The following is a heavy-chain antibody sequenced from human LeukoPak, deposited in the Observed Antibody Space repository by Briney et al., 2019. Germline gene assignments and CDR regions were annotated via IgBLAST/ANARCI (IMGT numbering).Heavy chain of an antibody. CDR1: GFTFSSYA. J-gene: IGHJ3*02. CDR3: AKATTVTTFHAFDI. V-gene: IGHV3-9*01. CDR2: ISWNSGSI. D-gene: IGHD4-17*01. Sequence: PGGSLRLSCAASGFTFSSYAMPWVRQAPGKGLEWVSGISWNSGSIGYADSVKGRFTISRDNAKNSLYLQMNSLRAEDTALYYCAKATTVTTFHAFDIWGQGTMVTVSS.